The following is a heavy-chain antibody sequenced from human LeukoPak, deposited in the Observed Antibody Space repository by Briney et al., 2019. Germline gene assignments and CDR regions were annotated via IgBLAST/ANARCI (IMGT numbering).Heavy chain of an antibody. V-gene: IGHV1-2*02. D-gene: IGHD3-10*01. CDR1: GYTYTGYY. J-gene: IGHJ5*02. CDR2: INPNSGGT. Sequence: EASVKVSCKASGYTYTGYYMHWVRQAPRQGLEWMGWINPNSGGTNYAQKFQGRVTMTRDTSISTAYMELSRLRSDDTAVYYCARVIMVRGVIPNGWFDPWGQGTLVTVSS. CDR3: ARVIMVRGVIPNGWFDP.